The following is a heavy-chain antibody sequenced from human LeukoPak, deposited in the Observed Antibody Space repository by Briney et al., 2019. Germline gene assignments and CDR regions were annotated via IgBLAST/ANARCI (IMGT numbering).Heavy chain of an antibody. CDR1: GASFSGYY. V-gene: IGHV4-34*01. D-gene: IGHD6-19*01. CDR2: INHSGST. J-gene: IGHJ4*02. Sequence: SETLSLTCAVYGASFSGYYWTWIRQPPGKGLEWIGEINHSGSTNYNPSLKGRVTISVDTSKNQFSLKLRSVTAADTAVYYCARGLIKGIAVAGTGWGQGTLVTVSS. CDR3: ARGLIKGIAVAGTG.